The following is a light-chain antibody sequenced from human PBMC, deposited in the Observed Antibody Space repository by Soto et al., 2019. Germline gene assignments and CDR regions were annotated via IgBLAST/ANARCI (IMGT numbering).Light chain of an antibody. V-gene: IGLV1-40*01. CDR2: GNR. Sequence: QSVLTQPPSVSGAPGQRVTLSCTGNTSNLGAGYDVHWYQQLPGAAPKLVIFGNRNRPSGVPERFSGSKSGTSASLAISGLRSEDEADYYCAVWDDSLNGSVAFGGGTKLTVL. CDR1: TSNLGAGYD. J-gene: IGLJ2*01. CDR3: AVWDDSLNGSVA.